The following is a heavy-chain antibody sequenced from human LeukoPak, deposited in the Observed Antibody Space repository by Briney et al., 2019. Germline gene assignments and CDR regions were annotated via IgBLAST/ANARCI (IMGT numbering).Heavy chain of an antibody. V-gene: IGHV3-7*01. J-gene: IGHJ5*02. D-gene: IGHD2/OR15-2a*01. CDR2: IKQDGSEK. CDR3: ARELVLNWFDP. CDR1: GFTFSSYW. Sequence: GGSLRLSCAASGFTFSSYWMSWVRQAPGKGLEWVANIKQDGSEKYYVDSVKGRFTISRDNAKNSLYLQMNSLRAEDSAVYYCARELVLNWFDPWGQGTLVTVSS.